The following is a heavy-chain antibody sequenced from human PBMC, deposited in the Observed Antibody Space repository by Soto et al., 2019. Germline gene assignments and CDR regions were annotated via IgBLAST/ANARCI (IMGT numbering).Heavy chain of an antibody. J-gene: IGHJ4*02. CDR3: AREYSGSYWAVFDY. CDR2: IYYSGST. CDR1: GGSISSGGYY. V-gene: IGHV4-31*03. Sequence: QSQTLSLTCTVSGGSISSGGYYWSWIRQHPGKGLEWIGYIYYSGSTYYNPSLKSRVTISVDTSKNQFSLKLSSVTAADTAVYYCAREYSGSYWAVFDYWGQGTLVTVSS. D-gene: IGHD1-26*01.